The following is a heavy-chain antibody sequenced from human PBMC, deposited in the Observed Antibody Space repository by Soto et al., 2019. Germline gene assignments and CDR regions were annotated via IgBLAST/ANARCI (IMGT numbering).Heavy chain of an antibody. J-gene: IGHJ4*02. CDR2: ISAYNGNT. CDR3: ARGSIDFWSGYWPDY. CDR1: GYTFTSYG. Sequence: QVQLVQSGAEVKKSGASVKVSCKASGYTFTSYGISWVRQAPGQGLEWMGWISAYNGNTNYAQKLQGRVAMTTDTSTSTAYMELRSLRSDDTAVYYCARGSIDFWSGYWPDYWGQGTLVTVSS. D-gene: IGHD3-3*01. V-gene: IGHV1-18*01.